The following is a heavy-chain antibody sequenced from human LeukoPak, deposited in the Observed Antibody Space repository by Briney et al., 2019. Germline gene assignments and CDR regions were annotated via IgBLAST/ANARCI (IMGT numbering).Heavy chain of an antibody. D-gene: IGHD5-12*01. CDR1: GGTFSIYA. CDR2: IIPIFGTA. CDR3: ASYRLRTSPFFDY. V-gene: IGHV1-69*06. J-gene: IGHJ4*02. Sequence: ASVKVSFKASGGTFSIYAISWVRQAPGQGGEWMGGIIPIFGTANYSQKFQARLTITADKSTSTAYIELSSLRSEDTAVYYCASYRLRTSPFFDYWGQGTLVTVSS.